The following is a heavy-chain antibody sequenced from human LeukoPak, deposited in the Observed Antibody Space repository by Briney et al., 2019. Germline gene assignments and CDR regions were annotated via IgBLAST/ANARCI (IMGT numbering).Heavy chain of an antibody. V-gene: IGHV3-30*02. CDR1: GFTFSSYG. CDR2: IRYDGSNK. CDR3: AKNVRGIWSPVYFDY. J-gene: IGHJ4*02. D-gene: IGHD3-10*02. Sequence: SGGSLRLSCAASGFTFSSYGMHWVRQAPGKGLEWVAFIRYDGSNKYYADSVEGRFTISRDNSKNTLYLQMNSLRAEDTAVYYCAKNVRGIWSPVYFDYWGQGTLVTVSS.